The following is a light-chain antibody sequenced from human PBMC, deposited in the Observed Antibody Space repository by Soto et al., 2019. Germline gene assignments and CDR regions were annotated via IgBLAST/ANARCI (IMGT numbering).Light chain of an antibody. CDR1: QSVLYSSNNKNY. CDR2: WAS. CDR3: QQYYSTSGFP. J-gene: IGKJ3*01. Sequence: DIVMTQSPDSRAVSLGERATINFKSSQSVLYSSNNKNYLAWYQQKPGQPPKLLIYWASTRESGVPDRFSGRGSGTDFTLTISSLQAEDVAVYYCQQYYSTSGFPFGPGTKV. V-gene: IGKV4-1*01.